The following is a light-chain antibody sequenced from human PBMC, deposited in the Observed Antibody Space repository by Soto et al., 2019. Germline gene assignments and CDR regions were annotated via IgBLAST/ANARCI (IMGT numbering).Light chain of an antibody. V-gene: IGKV3-20*01. CDR2: GAS. CDR3: QHYVSSPLT. J-gene: IGKJ4*01. Sequence: DIVLTQSPDTLSLSPGESATLSYRASQILSGTYLAWYQQKLGQSPRLLIYGASTRATGVPDRFSGSGSGTDFTLTISRLEPEDFAVYYCQHYVSSPLTFGGGTKVEIK. CDR1: QILSGTY.